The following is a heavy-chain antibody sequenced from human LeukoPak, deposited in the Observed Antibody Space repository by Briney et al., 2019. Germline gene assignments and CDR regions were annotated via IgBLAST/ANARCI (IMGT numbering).Heavy chain of an antibody. Sequence: PGRSLRLSCAASGFTFSTYAMHWVRQAPGKGLEWVAVISYDGSSKYYADSVKGRFTISRDNAKNSLYLQMNSLRAEDTAVYYCAREALLTSAIAVAGHENYYYYMDVWGKGTTVTISS. CDR1: GFTFSTYA. J-gene: IGHJ6*03. CDR3: AREALLTSAIAVAGHENYYYYMDV. V-gene: IGHV3-30*04. CDR2: ISYDGSSK. D-gene: IGHD6-19*01.